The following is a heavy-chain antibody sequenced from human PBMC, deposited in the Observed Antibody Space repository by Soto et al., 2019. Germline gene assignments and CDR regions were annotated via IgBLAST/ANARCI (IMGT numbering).Heavy chain of an antibody. V-gene: IGHV3-73*02. CDR3: VMASWNYDYYGKDI. D-gene: IGHD3-16*01. CDR1: GFTFSDSA. J-gene: IGHJ6*02. CDR2: IRSKAQNYAT. Sequence: EVQLVESGGGLVQPGGSLKLSCAASGFTFSDSAMHWVRQASGKGLEWVGRIRSKAQNYATAYAASVQGRFTISRDDAKNTAYLQMNSLKTEDSVVYYCVMASWNYDYYGKDIWGQGITVTVSS.